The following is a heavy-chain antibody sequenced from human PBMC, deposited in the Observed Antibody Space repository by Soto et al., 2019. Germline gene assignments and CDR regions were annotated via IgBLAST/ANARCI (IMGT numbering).Heavy chain of an antibody. Sequence: QVQLVESGGGVVQPGRSLRLSCAASGFTFSSYCMNWVRQAPGKGLEWVAVISYDGSNKYYADSVKGRFTISRDNSKNTLYLQMNKLRGEETDVYYCAKECRRYFLGAGMDVWGQGTPVTVSS. J-gene: IGHJ6*02. CDR1: GFTFSSYC. V-gene: IGHV3-30*18. D-gene: IGHD3-9*01. CDR3: AKECRRYFLGAGMDV. CDR2: ISYDGSNK.